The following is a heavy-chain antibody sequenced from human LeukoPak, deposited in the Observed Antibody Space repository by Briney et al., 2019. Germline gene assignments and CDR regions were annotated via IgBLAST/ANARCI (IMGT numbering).Heavy chain of an antibody. CDR1: GGSFSGYY. CDR2: INHSGST. D-gene: IGHD3-22*01. V-gene: IGHV4-34*01. Sequence: SETLSLTCAVYGGSFSGYYWSWILQPPGKGLEWIGEINHSGSTNYNPSLKSRVTISVDTSKNQFSLKLSSVTAADTAVYYCARDETYYYDSSGYYPLLYWGQGTLVTVSS. CDR3: ARDETYYYDSSGYYPLLY. J-gene: IGHJ4*02.